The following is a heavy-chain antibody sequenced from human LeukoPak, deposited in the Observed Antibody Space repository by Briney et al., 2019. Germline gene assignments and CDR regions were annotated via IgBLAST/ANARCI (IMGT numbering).Heavy chain of an antibody. CDR2: IKPDGGEK. V-gene: IGHV3-7*03. CDR3: AKAPVTTCSGAYCYPFDY. D-gene: IGHD2-21*01. J-gene: IGHJ4*02. CDR1: GFTFSSYA. Sequence: GGSLRLSCAASGFTFSSYAMSWVRQAPGKGLEWVANIKPDGGEKYYADSVKGRFTISRDNAKNSMYLQMNSLRAEDAAVYYCAKAPVTTCSGAYCYPFDYWGRGTLVTVSS.